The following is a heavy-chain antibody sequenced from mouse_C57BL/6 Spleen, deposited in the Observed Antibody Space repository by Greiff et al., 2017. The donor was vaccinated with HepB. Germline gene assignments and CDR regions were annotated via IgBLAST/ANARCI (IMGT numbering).Heavy chain of an antibody. V-gene: IGHV2-6-1*01. Sequence: QVHVKQSGPGLVAPSQSLSITCTVSGFSLTSYGVHWVRQPPGKGLEWLVVIWSDGSTTYNSALKSRLSISKDNSKSQVFLKMNSLQTDDTAMYYCARHDDDGSSWFAYWGQGTLVTVSA. CDR2: IWSDGST. D-gene: IGHD2-3*01. CDR1: GFSLTSYG. CDR3: ARHDDDGSSWFAY. J-gene: IGHJ3*01.